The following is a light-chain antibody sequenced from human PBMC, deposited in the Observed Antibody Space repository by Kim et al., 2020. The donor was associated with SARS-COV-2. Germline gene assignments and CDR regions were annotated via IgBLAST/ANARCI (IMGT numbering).Light chain of an antibody. CDR2: DVV. J-gene: IGLJ2*01. V-gene: IGLV2-14*03. Sequence: GQSITLSCTGGGSDLVGFNYVTWYQQHRDKAPKLIIYDVVHRPSGVSSRFSGSKSGYTASLSISGLEADDEAIYYCSSYTSSTTIVFGGGTQLTVL. CDR1: GSDLVGFNY. CDR3: SSYTSSTTIV.